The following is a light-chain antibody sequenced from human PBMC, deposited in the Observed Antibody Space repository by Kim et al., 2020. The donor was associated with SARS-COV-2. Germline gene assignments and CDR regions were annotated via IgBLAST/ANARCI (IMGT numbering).Light chain of an antibody. CDR1: SSDVGGYNY. V-gene: IGLV2-14*03. J-gene: IGLJ1*01. Sequence: QSALTQPASVSGSPGQSITISCTGTSSDVGGYNYVSWYQQHPGKAPKLMIYDVGNRPSGVSNRFSASKSGNTASLTISGLQAQDEADYYCSSYTSSSTLVFGTGTKVTVL. CDR3: SSYTSSSTLV. CDR2: DVG.